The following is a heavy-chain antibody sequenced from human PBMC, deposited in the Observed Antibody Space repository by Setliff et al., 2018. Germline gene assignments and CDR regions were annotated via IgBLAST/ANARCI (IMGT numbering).Heavy chain of an antibody. CDR3: ARDPGRRSGTWSLDY. Sequence: SETLSLTCTVSGGSINSMSYYWGWIRQPPGKGLEWIGSIYHSGSSYYNPSLRSRVTISVDTSKNQFSLILRSVTAADTAVYSCARDPGRRSGTWSLDYWGQGTLVTVSS. V-gene: IGHV4-39*07. CDR1: GGSINSMSYY. J-gene: IGHJ4*02. CDR2: IYHSGSS.